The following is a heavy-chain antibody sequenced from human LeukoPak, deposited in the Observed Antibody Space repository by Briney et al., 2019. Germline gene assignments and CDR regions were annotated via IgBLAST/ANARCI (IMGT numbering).Heavy chain of an antibody. V-gene: IGHV3-23*01. CDR3: AKEDYSSSWYALDY. Sequence: GGSLRLSCAASGFTFSSYAMTWVRLAPGKGLEWVSALSGSGGSTFFADSVKGRFTISRDNAKNSLYLQMNSLRAEDTAVYYCAKEDYSSSWYALDYWGQGTLVTVSS. D-gene: IGHD6-13*01. J-gene: IGHJ4*02. CDR1: GFTFSSYA. CDR2: LSGSGGST.